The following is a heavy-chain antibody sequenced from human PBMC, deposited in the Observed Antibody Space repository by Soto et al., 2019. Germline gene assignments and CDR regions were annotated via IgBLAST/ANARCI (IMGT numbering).Heavy chain of an antibody. CDR1: GGTFSSYT. D-gene: IGHD5-12*01. CDR3: ARPSGQLGQYSALPDN. CDR2: IIPIFNTP. J-gene: IGHJ4*02. Sequence: QVQLVQSGAEVREPGSSVKVSCKASGGTFSSYTFAWVRQAPGQGLEWMVGIIPIFNTPLYAQKFKGRVTISADEFKAKVYVELNSLTYEDTAVYYCARPSGQLGQYSALPDNWGQGTLVTVSS. V-gene: IGHV1-69*01.